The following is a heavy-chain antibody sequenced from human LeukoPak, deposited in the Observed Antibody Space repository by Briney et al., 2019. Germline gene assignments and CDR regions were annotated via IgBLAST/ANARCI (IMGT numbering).Heavy chain of an antibody. V-gene: IGHV3-30*18. J-gene: IGHJ5*02. Sequence: GGSLRLSCAASGFTFSSYGMHWVRQAPGKGLEWVAVISYDGSNKYYADSVKCRFTISRDNSKSTLYLQMNSLRADDTAVYYCPKDYGWGRNILPYDPCGQGTLVTVSS. CDR3: PKDYGWGRNILPYDP. D-gene: IGHD3-10*01. CDR1: GFTFSSYG. CDR2: ISYDGSNK.